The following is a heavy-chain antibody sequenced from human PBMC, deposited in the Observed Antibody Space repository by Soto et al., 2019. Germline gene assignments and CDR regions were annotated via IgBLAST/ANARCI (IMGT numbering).Heavy chain of an antibody. V-gene: IGHV1-69*01. J-gene: IGHJ4*02. CDR2: ILPIFGTA. CDR3: AAGWGSDSTEYYYAY. D-gene: IGHD3-22*01. CDR1: GGTFSRHD. Sequence: QVQLVQSGAEVRKTWSSVKVSCKASGGTFSRHDIRWVRQAPGQGLEWMGGILPIFGTANHAQKFQGRVTIIADASTSTVYMELSSLRSEAAAIYYCAAGWGSDSTEYYYAYWGQGTLVIVSS.